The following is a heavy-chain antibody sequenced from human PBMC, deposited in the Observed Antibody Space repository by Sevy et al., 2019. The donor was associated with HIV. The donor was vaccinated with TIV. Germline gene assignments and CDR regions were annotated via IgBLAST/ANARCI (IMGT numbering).Heavy chain of an antibody. D-gene: IGHD5-18*01. V-gene: IGHV3-9*01. CDR1: GFTFDDYA. CDR3: AKDIYMGQLWDAFDI. J-gene: IGHJ3*02. CDR2: ISWNSGSI. Sequence: GGSLRLSCAASGFTFDDYAMHWVRQAPGKGLEWVSGISWNSGSIGYADSVKGRFTISRDNAKNSLYLQMNSLRAEDTALYYCAKDIYMGQLWDAFDIWGQGTMVTVSS.